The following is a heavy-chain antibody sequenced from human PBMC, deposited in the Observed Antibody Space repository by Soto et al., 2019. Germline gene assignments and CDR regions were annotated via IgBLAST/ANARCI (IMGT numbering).Heavy chain of an antibody. Sequence: PGGSLRLSCAASGFTFSSYDMHWVRQATGKGLEWVSAIGTAGDTYYPGSVKGRFTISRENAKNSLYLQMNSLRAGDTAVYYCARGIIAAAGTPYYYGMDVWGQGTTVTVSS. CDR2: IGTAGDT. CDR1: GFTFSSYD. J-gene: IGHJ6*02. V-gene: IGHV3-13*04. CDR3: ARGIIAAAGTPYYYGMDV. D-gene: IGHD6-13*01.